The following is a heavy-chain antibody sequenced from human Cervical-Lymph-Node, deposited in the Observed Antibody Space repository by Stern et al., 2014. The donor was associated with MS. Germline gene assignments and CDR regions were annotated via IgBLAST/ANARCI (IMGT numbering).Heavy chain of an antibody. D-gene: IGHD5-12*01. CDR2: IDGYDDK. CDR3: ARIGSGYRDY. V-gene: IGHV2-70*04. J-gene: IGHJ4*02. Sequence: ESGPALVKPTQTITLTCTFSGLSLNTTGMRVRWVRQPPGKALKWLARIDGYDDKFYRTPLKTRLSISKDAAKNQVVLIMTDMDPSDTATYYCARIGSGYRDYWGQGTLVTVSS. CDR1: GLSLNTTGMR.